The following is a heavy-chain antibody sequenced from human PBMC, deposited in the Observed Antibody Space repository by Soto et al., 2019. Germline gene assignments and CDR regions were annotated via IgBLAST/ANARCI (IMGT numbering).Heavy chain of an antibody. Sequence: ASVKVSCKASGYTFTSYAMHWVRQAPGQRLEWMGWINAGNGNTKYSQKFQGRVTITRDTSASTAYMELSSLRSEDTAVYYCASARSGYQKHSAYYYMDVWGKGTTVTVSS. CDR1: GYTFTSYA. V-gene: IGHV1-3*01. CDR3: ASARSGYQKHSAYYYMDV. J-gene: IGHJ6*03. CDR2: INAGNGNT. D-gene: IGHD3-3*01.